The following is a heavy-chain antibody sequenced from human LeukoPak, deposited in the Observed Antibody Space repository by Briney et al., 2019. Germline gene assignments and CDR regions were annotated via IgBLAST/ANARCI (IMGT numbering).Heavy chain of an antibody. CDR1: GFSVDDYA. J-gene: IGHJ4*02. CDR2: ISWNSGHI. D-gene: IGHD4/OR15-4a*01. Sequence: GGSLRLSCAASGFSVDDYAMHWVRQAPGKGLEWVSGISWNSGHIGYADSVKGRFTIFRDNAKNSLYLQMNSLRAEDTAVYYCVRVYGAYANALDYWGQGTLVTVSS. CDR3: VRVYGAYANALDY. V-gene: IGHV3-9*01.